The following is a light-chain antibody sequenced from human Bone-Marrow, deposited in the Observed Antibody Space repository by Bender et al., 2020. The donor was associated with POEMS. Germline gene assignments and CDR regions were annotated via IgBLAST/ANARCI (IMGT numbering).Light chain of an antibody. Sequence: QPALAQPASVSGSPGQSVTISCTGTTNDIGTYNFVSWYQQHPGKAPKLIIYEVINRPSGISSRFSASKSGNTASLTISGLQAEDEAHYHCSSYTSSTALNVFGTGTWVTVL. CDR2: EVI. CDR3: SSYTSSTALNV. V-gene: IGLV2-14*01. CDR1: TNDIGTYNF. J-gene: IGLJ1*01.